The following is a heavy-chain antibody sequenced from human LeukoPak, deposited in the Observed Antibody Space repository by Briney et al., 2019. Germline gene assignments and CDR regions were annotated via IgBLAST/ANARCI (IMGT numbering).Heavy chain of an antibody. CDR3: ARGRRSIAARLSWFDP. V-gene: IGHV4-34*01. Sequence: SETLSLTCAVYAGSFSDYYWSWIRQPPGKGLEWIGEINHSGSTNYNPSLKSRVTISVQTPKNQFSLKLTSVTAADTAVYYCARGRRSIAARLSWFDPWGQGTPVTVSS. J-gene: IGHJ5*02. D-gene: IGHD6-6*01. CDR2: INHSGST. CDR1: AGSFSDYY.